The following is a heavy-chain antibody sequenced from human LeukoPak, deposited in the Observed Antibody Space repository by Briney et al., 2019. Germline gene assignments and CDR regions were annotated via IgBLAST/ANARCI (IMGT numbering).Heavy chain of an antibody. CDR2: IIPILGIA. V-gene: IGHV1-69*04. J-gene: IGHJ6*03. D-gene: IGHD1-26*01. CDR3: ATGLATGSNYYYYYMDV. CDR1: GGTFSSYA. Sequence: SVKVSCKASGGTFSSYAISWVRQAPGQGLEWMGRIIPILGIANYAQKFQGRVTITADTSTDTAYMELSSLRSEDTAVYYCATGLATGSNYYYYYMDVWGKGTTVTVSS.